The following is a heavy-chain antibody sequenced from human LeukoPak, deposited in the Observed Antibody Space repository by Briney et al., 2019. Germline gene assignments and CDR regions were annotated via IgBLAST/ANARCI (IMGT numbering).Heavy chain of an antibody. D-gene: IGHD1-26*01. V-gene: IGHV4-59*11. J-gene: IGHJ4*02. CDR3: AREGAGAHYFDY. Sequence: PSETLSLTCTVSGGSIGSHDWSWIRHPPWKGLEWFGYIYYSGSTNYNPSLKSRVTISVDMSKNKFSLKLSSVTATDTAVYYCAREGAGAHYFDYWGQGTLVTVSS. CDR1: GGSIGSHD. CDR2: IYYSGST.